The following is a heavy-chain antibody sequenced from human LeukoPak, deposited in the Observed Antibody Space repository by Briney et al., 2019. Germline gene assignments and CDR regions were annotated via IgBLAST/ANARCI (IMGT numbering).Heavy chain of an antibody. CDR3: ARIQVNWYGEVTPLSPPNYGMDV. V-gene: IGHV1-18*01. CDR1: GYTFTDDG. CDR2: ISPYNGNT. Sequence: GASVKVSCKASGYTFTDDGISWVRQAPGQGLEWMGRISPYNGNTKYADKVLGRVTMSTDISTTTAYMELRGLRSDDTAVYYCARIQVNWYGEVTPLSPPNYGMDVWGQGTTVIVSS. J-gene: IGHJ6*02. D-gene: IGHD3-10*01.